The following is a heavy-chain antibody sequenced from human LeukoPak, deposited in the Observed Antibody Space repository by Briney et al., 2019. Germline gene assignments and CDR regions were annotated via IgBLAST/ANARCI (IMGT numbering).Heavy chain of an antibody. J-gene: IGHJ4*02. D-gene: IGHD3-22*01. CDR3: AKSRGITMIVVVILFDY. CDR2: ISGSGGGT. V-gene: IGHV3-23*01. Sequence: GGSLRLSCAAAGFTFSSYAMHWVRQVAGKGLEWVSSISGSGGGTYYSDSVKGRFTISRDNSKNTLYLQMNSLRAEDTAVYYCAKSRGITMIVVVILFDYWGQGTLVTVSS. CDR1: GFTFSSYA.